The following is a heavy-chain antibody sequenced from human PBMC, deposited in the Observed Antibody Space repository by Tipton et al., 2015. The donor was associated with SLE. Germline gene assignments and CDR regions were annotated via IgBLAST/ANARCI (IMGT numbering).Heavy chain of an antibody. CDR2: INHSGST. CDR1: GGSFSDYY. Sequence: LRLSCAVYGGSFSDYYWSWIRQPPGKGLEWIGEINHSGSTNYNPSLKSRVTISVDTSKNQFSLKLSSVTAADTAVYYCARGYDSSGSPLDYWGQGTLVTVSS. J-gene: IGHJ4*02. D-gene: IGHD3-22*01. CDR3: ARGYDSSGSPLDY. V-gene: IGHV4-34*01.